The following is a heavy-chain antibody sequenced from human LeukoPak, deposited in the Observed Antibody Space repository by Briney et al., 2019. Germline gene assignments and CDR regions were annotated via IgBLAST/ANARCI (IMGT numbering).Heavy chain of an antibody. CDR2: ISGRSSTI. CDR1: GFTFSSYS. J-gene: IGHJ4*02. CDR3: VATQWLEDY. V-gene: IGHV3-48*02. Sequence: PGGSLRLSCAASGFTFSSYSMNWVRQAPGKGLEWVSYISGRSSTIYYADSVKGRFTISRDNAKNSLYLQMISLRDEDTAVYYCVATQWLEDYWGQGTLVTVSS. D-gene: IGHD6-19*01.